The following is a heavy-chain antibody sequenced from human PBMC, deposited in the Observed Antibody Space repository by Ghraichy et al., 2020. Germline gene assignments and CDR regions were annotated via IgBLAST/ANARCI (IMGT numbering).Heavy chain of an antibody. CDR3: GITGTSFFLPRVDY. CDR2: ISSESSFI. Sequence: GGSLRLSCTGSGFNSGFTFRKFSLSWVRQAPGKGLEWVSSISSESSFIYYADSVRGRFTVSRADASDSMYLQMSSLRAEDTALYFCGITGTSFFLPRVDYWGQGSLVTVSS. CDR1: GFTFRKFS. J-gene: IGHJ4*02. D-gene: IGHD1-14*01. V-gene: IGHV3-21*06.